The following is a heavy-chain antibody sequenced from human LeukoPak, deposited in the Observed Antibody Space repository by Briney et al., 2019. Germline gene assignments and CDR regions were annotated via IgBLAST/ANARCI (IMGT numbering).Heavy chain of an antibody. Sequence: ASVKVSCKAYGYTFTYYYIHWVRQAPGQGLEWMGWINPNSGGTNYAQKFQGRVTMTRDTSISTAYMELSRLRSDDTAVYYCARDRYYYYYYGMDVWGQGTTVTVSS. V-gene: IGHV1-2*02. CDR3: ARDRYYYYYYGMDV. CDR1: GYTFTYYY. J-gene: IGHJ6*02. CDR2: INPNSGGT.